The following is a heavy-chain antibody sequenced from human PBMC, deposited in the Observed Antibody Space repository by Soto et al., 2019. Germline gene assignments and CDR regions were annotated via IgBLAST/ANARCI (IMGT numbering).Heavy chain of an antibody. CDR2: IIPIFGTA. CDR3: ASADSAAAGIHYYYYGRDV. CDR1: VGTFSSYA. J-gene: IGHJ6*02. V-gene: IGHV1-69*13. Sequence: GXSVKVSCKASVGTFSSYAISWVRQAPGQGLEWMGGIIPIFGTANYAQKFQGRVTITADESTSTAYMELSSLRSEDTAVYYCASADSAAAGIHYYYYGRDVWGQGTTVTVSS. D-gene: IGHD6-13*01.